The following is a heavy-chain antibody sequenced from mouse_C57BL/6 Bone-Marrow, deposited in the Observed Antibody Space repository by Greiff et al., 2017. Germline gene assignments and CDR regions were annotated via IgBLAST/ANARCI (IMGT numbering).Heavy chain of an antibody. D-gene: IGHD2-10*01. V-gene: IGHV1-55*01. CDR2: IYPGSGST. J-gene: IGHJ1*03. CDR1: GYTFTSYW. CDR3: ARPYYCNYWYFDV. Sequence: QVQLQQPGAEFVNPGASVKMSCKASGYTFTSYWITWVKQRTGEGLAWIGDIYPGSGSTNYNEKFKSKATLTVDTSSSTADMQLSSLTSEDSAVYYCARPYYCNYWYFDVWGTGTTVTVSS.